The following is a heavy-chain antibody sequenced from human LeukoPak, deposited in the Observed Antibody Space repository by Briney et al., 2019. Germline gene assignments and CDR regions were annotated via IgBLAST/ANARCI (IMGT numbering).Heavy chain of an antibody. J-gene: IGHJ4*02. V-gene: IGHV4-34*01. CDR2: INHSGST. CDR1: GGSFSGYY. Sequence: SETLSLTCAVYGGSFSGYYWGWIRQPPGKGLEWIGEINHSGSTNYNPSLKSRVTISVDTSKNQFSLKLSSVTAADTAVYYCARVPGYCSSTSCYVDYWGQGTLVTVSS. D-gene: IGHD2-2*01. CDR3: ARVPGYCSSTSCYVDY.